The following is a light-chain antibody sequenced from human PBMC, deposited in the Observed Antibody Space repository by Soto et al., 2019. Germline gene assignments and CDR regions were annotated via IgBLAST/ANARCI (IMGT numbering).Light chain of an antibody. V-gene: IGLV4-69*01. J-gene: IGLJ2*01. Sequence: QPVLTQSPSASASLGASVRLTCTLSSGHSSYGIAWHQQQPEKGPRYLMKVNSDGSHNKGDGIPDRFSGSSSGAERYLTISSLQSEDEADYYCQTWGTGIQLFGGGTKLTVL. CDR1: SGHSSYG. CDR3: QTWGTGIQL. CDR2: VNSDGSH.